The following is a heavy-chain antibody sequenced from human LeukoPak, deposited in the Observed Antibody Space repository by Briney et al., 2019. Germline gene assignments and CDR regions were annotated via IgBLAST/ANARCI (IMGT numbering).Heavy chain of an antibody. CDR2: VSAGSTTTI. V-gene: IGHV3-48*02. Sequence: GGSLRLSSAASGFTFSSFAMNWVRQAPGKGLEWLSYVSAGSTTTIYYADSVKGRFTISRDNAKNSLYLQMHSLRDEDTAVYYCARRGYTSAWDFWGQGTLVTVSS. CDR3: ARRGYTSAWDF. CDR1: GFTFSSFA. J-gene: IGHJ4*02. D-gene: IGHD3-16*02.